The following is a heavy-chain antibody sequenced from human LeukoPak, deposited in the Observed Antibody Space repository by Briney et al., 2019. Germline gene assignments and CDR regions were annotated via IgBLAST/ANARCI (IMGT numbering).Heavy chain of an antibody. D-gene: IGHD3-22*01. V-gene: IGHV5-51*01. CDR2: IYPGDSET. Sequence: GESLKISCKGSGYSFTSHWIGWVRQMPGIGLEWMGIIYPGDSETRYSPSFQGQVTISADKSISTAYLQWSSLKASDTAMYYCARRYYYDSSGYYLAHDAFDIWGQGTMVTVPS. CDR1: GYSFTSHW. J-gene: IGHJ3*02. CDR3: ARRYYYDSSGYYLAHDAFDI.